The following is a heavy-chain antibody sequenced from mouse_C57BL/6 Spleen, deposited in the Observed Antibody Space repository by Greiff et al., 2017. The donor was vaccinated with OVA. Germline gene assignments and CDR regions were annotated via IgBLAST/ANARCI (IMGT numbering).Heavy chain of an antibody. CDR3: TRWAVVARGDY. J-gene: IGHJ4*01. D-gene: IGHD1-1*01. CDR1: GYTFTDYE. CDR2: IAPDTGGT. V-gene: IGHV1-15*01. Sequence: QVQLQQSGAELVRPGASVTLSCKASGYTFTDYEMHWVQQTPVHGLEWIGAIAPDTGGTAYNQKFKGKAILTADKSSSTAYMERRSLTSEDSAVYYCTRWAVVARGDYWGQGTSVTVSS.